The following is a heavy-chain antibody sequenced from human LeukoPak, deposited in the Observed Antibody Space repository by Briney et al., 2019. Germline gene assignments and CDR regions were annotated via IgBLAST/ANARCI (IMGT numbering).Heavy chain of an antibody. J-gene: IGHJ5*02. Sequence: GGSLRLSCAASGFTFSGYAMHWVRQAPGKGLEWVAFIWYDGDNKYYADSVKGRFTISRDNSKNTLYLQMNSLRTEDTAVYYCVKDHGLVIPAGMSSWGQGTLVTVFS. CDR2: IWYDGDNK. CDR3: VKDHGLVIPAGMSS. V-gene: IGHV3-30*02. D-gene: IGHD2-2*01. CDR1: GFTFSGYA.